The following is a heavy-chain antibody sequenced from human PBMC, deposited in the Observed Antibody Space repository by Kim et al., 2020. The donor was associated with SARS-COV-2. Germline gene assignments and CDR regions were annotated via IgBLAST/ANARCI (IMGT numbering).Heavy chain of an antibody. J-gene: IGHJ4*02. Sequence: RYSPSFQGQVTISADKSISTAYLQWSSLKASDTAMYYCATRSGYYFVFDYWGQGTLVTVSS. V-gene: IGHV5-51*01. D-gene: IGHD3-22*01. CDR3: ATRSGYYFVFDY.